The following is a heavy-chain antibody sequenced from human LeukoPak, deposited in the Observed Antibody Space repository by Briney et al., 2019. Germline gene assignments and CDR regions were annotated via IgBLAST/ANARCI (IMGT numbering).Heavy chain of an antibody. CDR1: GFTFSSYA. J-gene: IGHJ4*02. Sequence: GGSLRLSCAASGFTFSSYAMSWVRQAPGKGLEWVANIKQDGSEKYYVDSVKGRFTISRDNAKNSLYLQMNSLRAEDTAVYYCASPLLEWLDTHDYWGQGTLVTVSS. D-gene: IGHD1-1*01. CDR2: IKQDGSEK. CDR3: ASPLLEWLDTHDY. V-gene: IGHV3-7*01.